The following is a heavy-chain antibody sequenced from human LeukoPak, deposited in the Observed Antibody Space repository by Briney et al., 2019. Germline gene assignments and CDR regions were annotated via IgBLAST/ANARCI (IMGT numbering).Heavy chain of an antibody. D-gene: IGHD6-6*01. J-gene: IGHJ6*02. CDR2: ITGDGSST. CDR3: ARPRSSSSRYYFYGLDV. V-gene: IGHV3-74*03. Sequence: GGSLRLSCAASGFNFNTYWMHWVRQAPGEGLVWVSRITGDGSSTTYADFVKGRFTISRDNAKNTLYLQMNSLRAEDTAVYYCARPRSSSSRYYFYGLDVWGQGTTVTVSS. CDR1: GFNFNTYW.